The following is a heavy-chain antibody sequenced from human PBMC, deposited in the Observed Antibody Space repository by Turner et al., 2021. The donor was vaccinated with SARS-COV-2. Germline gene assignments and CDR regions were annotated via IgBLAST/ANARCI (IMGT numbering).Heavy chain of an antibody. CDR1: GGSMNSNY. CDR3: ARETVNNWVDP. V-gene: IGHV4-59*01. Sequence: QVQLHESGPRLVKPLETLSLTCTVSGGSMNSNYWSWIRQPPGKRLEWIGYIYYRGSTNYDPSLKSRVTISVDTSKNQFSLNLTSVTAADTAIYYCARETVNNWVDPWGQGTLVTVSS. CDR2: IYYRGST. D-gene: IGHD2-21*02. J-gene: IGHJ5*02.